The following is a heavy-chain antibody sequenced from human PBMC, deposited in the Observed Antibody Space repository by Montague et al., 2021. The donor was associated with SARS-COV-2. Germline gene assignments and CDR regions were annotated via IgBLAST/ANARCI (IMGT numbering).Heavy chain of an antibody. V-gene: IGHV3-33*01. Sequence: SLRLSCAASGFTFSSYGMHWVRQAPGKGLEWVAVIWYDGSNKYYAGSVKGRFTISRDNSKNTLYLQMNSLRAEDTAVYYCARSVSYYYGMDVWGQGTTVTVSS. CDR1: GFTFSSYG. CDR2: IWYDGSNK. J-gene: IGHJ6*02. CDR3: ARSVSYYYGMDV.